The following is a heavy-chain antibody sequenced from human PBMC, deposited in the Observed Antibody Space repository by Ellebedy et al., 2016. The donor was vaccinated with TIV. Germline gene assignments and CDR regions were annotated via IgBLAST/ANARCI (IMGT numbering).Heavy chain of an antibody. CDR3: ARSSYYYYMDV. V-gene: IGHV4-61*02. CDR2: IYTSGST. CDR1: GGSISSGSYY. Sequence: SETLSLXXTVSGGSISSGSYYWSWIRQPAGKGLEWIGRIYTSGSTNYNPSLKSRVTMSVDTSKNQFSLKLSSVTAADTAVYYCARSSYYYYMDVWGKGTTVTVSS. J-gene: IGHJ6*03.